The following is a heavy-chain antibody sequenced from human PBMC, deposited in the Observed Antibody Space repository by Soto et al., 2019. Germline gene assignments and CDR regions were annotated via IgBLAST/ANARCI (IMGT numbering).Heavy chain of an antibody. J-gene: IGHJ4*02. Sequence: QLQLVESGGGVVQPGRSLRLSCAASGFTFSSYGMHWVRQAPGKGLEWVAVISYDGSNKYYADSVKGRFTISRDNSKNTLYLQMNSLRAEDTAVYYCAKDYSISSLYYFDYWGQGTLVTVSS. CDR3: AKDYSISSLYYFDY. CDR2: ISYDGSNK. D-gene: IGHD6-6*01. CDR1: GFTFSSYG. V-gene: IGHV3-30*18.